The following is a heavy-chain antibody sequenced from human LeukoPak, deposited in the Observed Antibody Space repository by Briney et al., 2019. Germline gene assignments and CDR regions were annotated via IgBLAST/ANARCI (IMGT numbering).Heavy chain of an antibody. CDR3: ARADYDSSGYYESLYYFDY. CDR1: GGSFSGYY. J-gene: IGHJ4*02. D-gene: IGHD3-22*01. CDR2: INHSGST. Sequence: SETLSLTCAVYGGSFSGYYWTWIRQPPGKGLEWIGEINHSGSTNYNPSLKSRVTISVDTSKNQFSLKLSSVTAADTAVYYCARADYDSSGYYESLYYFDYWGQGTLVPVSS. V-gene: IGHV4-34*01.